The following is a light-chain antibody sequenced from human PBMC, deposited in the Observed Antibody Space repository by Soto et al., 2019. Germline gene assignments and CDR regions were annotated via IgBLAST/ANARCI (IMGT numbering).Light chain of an antibody. J-gene: IGKJ4*01. CDR1: QSISSNY. Sequence: EVVLTQSPGTLSLSPGERGTLSCRASQSISSNYLAWFQHKPGQAPRLLIYGASTRATGIPERFSGSGSGTDFTLTINRLEPEDSAVFYCQQYGYPQLTFGGGTKVEIK. CDR2: GAS. V-gene: IGKV3-20*01. CDR3: QQYGYPQLT.